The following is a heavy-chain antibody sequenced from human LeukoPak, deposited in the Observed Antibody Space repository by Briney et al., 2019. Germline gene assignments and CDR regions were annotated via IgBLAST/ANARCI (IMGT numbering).Heavy chain of an antibody. Sequence: GGSLRLSCAASGFTFSSYSMNWVRQAPGKGLEWVSSISSSSSYIYYADSVKGRFTISRDNAKNSLYLQMNSLRAEDTAVYYCASCSGGSCYPRADYWGQGTLVTVSS. CDR3: ASCSGGSCYPRADY. D-gene: IGHD2-15*01. CDR1: GFTFSSYS. J-gene: IGHJ4*02. V-gene: IGHV3-21*01. CDR2: ISSSSSYI.